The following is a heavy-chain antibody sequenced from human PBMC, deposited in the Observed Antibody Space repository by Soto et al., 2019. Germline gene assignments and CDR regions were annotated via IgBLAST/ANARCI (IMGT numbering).Heavy chain of an antibody. V-gene: IGHV4-59*01. CDR1: SGSIRTSY. J-gene: IGHJ3*02. D-gene: IGHD2-21*02. CDR2: IHNSGNT. CDR3: ARLQYTVVTPIDM. Sequence: QVQLQESGPGLVKPSETLSLTCTVPSGSIRTSYWTWIRQFPGKRLEWIAHIHNSGNTNSNPSLKSRVTISMDTYKNQISLRLTSVTAADTAMYYCARLQYTVVTPIDMWGQGTMVPVSS.